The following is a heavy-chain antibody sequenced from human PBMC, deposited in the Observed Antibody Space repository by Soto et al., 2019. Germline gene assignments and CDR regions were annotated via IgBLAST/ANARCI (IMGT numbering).Heavy chain of an antibody. CDR3: AGYCSSTSCYGY. CDR2: IIPILGIA. Sequence: QVQLVQSGAEVKKPGSSVKVSCKASGGTFSSYTISWVRQAPGQGLEWMGRIIPILGIANYAQKFQGRVTFTADKSTSTAYMELSSLRSEDTAVYYCAGYCSSTSCYGYWGQGTLVTVSS. CDR1: GGTFSSYT. D-gene: IGHD2-2*01. J-gene: IGHJ4*02. V-gene: IGHV1-69*02.